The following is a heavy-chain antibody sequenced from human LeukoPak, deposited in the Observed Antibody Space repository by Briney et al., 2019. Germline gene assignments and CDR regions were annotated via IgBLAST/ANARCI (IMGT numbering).Heavy chain of an antibody. D-gene: IGHD6-19*01. CDR2: VHSDGSAT. J-gene: IGHJ4*02. CDR1: GFTFSGFW. V-gene: IGHV3-74*01. Sequence: GGSRRLSCAASGFTFSGFWMHWVRQAPGKGLVWVSRVHSDGSATTYADSVKGRFTISRDNSKNTLYLQMNSLRAEDTAVYYCAKDIRVAGTFDYWGQGTLVTVSS. CDR3: AKDIRVAGTFDY.